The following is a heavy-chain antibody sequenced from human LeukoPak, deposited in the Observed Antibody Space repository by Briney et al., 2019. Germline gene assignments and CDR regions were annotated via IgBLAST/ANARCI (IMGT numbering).Heavy chain of an antibody. J-gene: IGHJ3*02. Sequence: PVKVSCKASGGTFSSYAISWVRQAPGQGLEWMGGIIPIFGTANYAQKFQGRVTITADESTSTAYMELSSLRSEDTAVYYCAKEYSSSWYDAFDIWGQGTMVTVSS. D-gene: IGHD6-13*01. CDR3: AKEYSSSWYDAFDI. CDR2: IIPIFGTA. CDR1: GGTFSSYA. V-gene: IGHV1-69*13.